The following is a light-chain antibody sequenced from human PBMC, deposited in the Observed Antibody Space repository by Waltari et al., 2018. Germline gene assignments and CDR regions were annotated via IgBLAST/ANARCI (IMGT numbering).Light chain of an antibody. Sequence: DIVMTQSPDSLAVSLGESATITCTSSQSGLYRSNNKNYLAWSQQKPGQPPKLLIYWSSTREAGVPDRFSGSGSGTDFTLTISSLQAEDVAVYYCQQYYSTPPTFGQGTRLEIK. CDR2: WSS. J-gene: IGKJ5*01. V-gene: IGKV4-1*01. CDR3: QQYYSTPPT. CDR1: QSGLYRSNNKNY.